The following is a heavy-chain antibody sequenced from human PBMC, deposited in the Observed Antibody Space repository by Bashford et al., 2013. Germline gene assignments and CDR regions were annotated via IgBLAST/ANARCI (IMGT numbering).Heavy chain of an antibody. CDR3: ARDLLTEYYDSNGPPFDF. D-gene: IGHD3-22*01. J-gene: IGHJ4*02. V-gene: IGHV1-18*01. CDR2: IXGYYDTK. CDR1: GYTFNRHG. Sequence: VASVKVSCKATGYTFNRHGISWVRQAPGQGLEWMGWIXGYYDTKINAQRFQGRVTMTTDKSTSTAYMELRSLRSDDTAVYYCARDLLTEYYDSNGPPFDFWGQGTLVTVSS.